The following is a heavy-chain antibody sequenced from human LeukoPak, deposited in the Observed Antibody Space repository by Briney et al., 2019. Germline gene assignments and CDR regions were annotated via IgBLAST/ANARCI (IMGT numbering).Heavy chain of an antibody. CDR3: AKDKGLTYYDFWSGYYMGALDY. J-gene: IGHJ4*02. CDR2: ISGSGGST. V-gene: IGHV3-23*01. Sequence: GGSLRLSCAASGFTFSSYAMSWVRQAPGKGLEWVSAISGSGGSTYYADSVKGRFTISRDNSKNTLYLQMNSLRAEDTAVYYCAKDKGLTYYDFWSGYYMGALDYWGQGTLSPSPQ. D-gene: IGHD3-3*01. CDR1: GFTFSSYA.